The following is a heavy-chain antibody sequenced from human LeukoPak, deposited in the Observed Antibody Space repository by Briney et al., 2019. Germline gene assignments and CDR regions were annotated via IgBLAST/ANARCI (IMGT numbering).Heavy chain of an antibody. J-gene: IGHJ3*02. V-gene: IGHV3-21*01. CDR3: ARDYYDSSGYYFPDAFDI. Sequence: GGSLRLSCAASGFTFSSYSMNWVRQAPGKGLEWVSSISSSSSYIYYADSVKGRFTISRDNAKNSLYLKMNSLRAEDTAVYYCARDYYDSSGYYFPDAFDIWGQGTMVTVSS. CDR2: ISSSSSYI. D-gene: IGHD3-22*01. CDR1: GFTFSSYS.